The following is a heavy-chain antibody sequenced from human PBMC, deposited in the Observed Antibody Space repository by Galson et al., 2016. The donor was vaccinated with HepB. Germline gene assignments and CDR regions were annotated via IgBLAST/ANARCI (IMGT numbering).Heavy chain of an antibody. CDR1: GFTLSSYW. CDR2: VNSDERSL. Sequence: SLRLSCAASGFTLSSYWMHWVRQVPGKGLFWLARVNSDERSLGYADAVKGRFIISRDNAKNTPFLQMSSLRPEDTAVYYCVPMGRDCSGPSCPFNWFDPWGQGTLVTVSS. D-gene: IGHD2-2*01. V-gene: IGHV3-74*01. J-gene: IGHJ5*02. CDR3: VPMGRDCSGPSCPFNWFDP.